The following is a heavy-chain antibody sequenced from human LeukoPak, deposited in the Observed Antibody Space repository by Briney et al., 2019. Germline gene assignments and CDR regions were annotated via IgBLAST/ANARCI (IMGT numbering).Heavy chain of an antibody. J-gene: IGHJ4*02. CDR1: GYTLTSYD. V-gene: IGHV1-8*01. Sequence: ASVKVSCKASGYTLTSYDINWVRQATGQGLEWMGWMNPNSGRTGYAQNFQGRITITRNTSISTAYLELSSLRSDDTAVYHCTRETSSRYFDYWGQGTLVTVSS. CDR2: MNPNSGRT. CDR3: TRETSSRYFDY.